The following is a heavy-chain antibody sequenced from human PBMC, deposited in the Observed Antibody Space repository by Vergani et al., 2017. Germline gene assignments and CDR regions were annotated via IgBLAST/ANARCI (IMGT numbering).Heavy chain of an antibody. Sequence: QVQLQQWGGGLLKPSETLSLTCVVNGGSFTSYHWTWIRQSPGEGLEWVSDIDHTGRPDYNPSLKSRLTISVDKSRNQFSLTINSVTATDTAIYFCARVNTETNGHLYYYYYMDVWGQGTAVTVS. CDR2: IDHTGRP. D-gene: IGHD4-11*01. CDR1: GGSFTSYH. V-gene: IGHV4-34*01. CDR3: ARVNTETNGHLYYYYYMDV. J-gene: IGHJ6*03.